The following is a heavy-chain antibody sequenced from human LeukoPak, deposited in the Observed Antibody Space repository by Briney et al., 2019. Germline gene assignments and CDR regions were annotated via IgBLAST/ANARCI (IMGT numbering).Heavy chain of an antibody. V-gene: IGHV3-48*01. D-gene: IGHD4/OR15-4a*01. J-gene: IGHJ4*02. CDR2: ISRSSSTI. Sequence: GGSLRLSCAASGFPFSSYSMNWVRQAPGKGLEWVSYISRSSSTIYSPDSETGRFTITRDNAKNSLYLQMNSLRAEDTAVYCCAANCHFDYWGQGTLVTVSS. CDR3: AANCHFDY. CDR1: GFPFSSYS.